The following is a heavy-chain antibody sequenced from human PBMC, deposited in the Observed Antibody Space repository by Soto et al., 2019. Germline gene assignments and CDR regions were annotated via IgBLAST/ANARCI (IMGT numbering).Heavy chain of an antibody. V-gene: IGHV4-61*01. CDR2: IYYSGST. D-gene: IGHD1-20*01. Sequence: SYTLSLTCTLSVFSVSSESHYWSWIRQTPGTGLEWIGYIYYSGSTNYNPSLKSRVTISVDTSKNQFSLKLSSVTAADTAVYYWGRETCIIARISWLGPWGQGAMVTVSS. CDR3: GRETCIIARISWLGP. CDR1: VFSVSSESHY. J-gene: IGHJ5*01.